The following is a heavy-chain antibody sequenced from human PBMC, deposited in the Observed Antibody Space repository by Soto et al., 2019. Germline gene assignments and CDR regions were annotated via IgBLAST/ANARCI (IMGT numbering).Heavy chain of an antibody. CDR1: GFTFSSYA. CDR3: AKDPVSIFGVYYYCYGMDV. J-gene: IGHJ6*02. D-gene: IGHD3-3*01. CDR2: ISGSGGST. Sequence: GGSLRLSCAAPGFTFSSYAMSWVRQAPGKGLEWVSAISGSGGSTYYADSVKGRFTISRDNSKNTLYLQMNSLRAEDTAVYYCAKDPVSIFGVYYYCYGMDVWGQGATVTVSS. V-gene: IGHV3-23*01.